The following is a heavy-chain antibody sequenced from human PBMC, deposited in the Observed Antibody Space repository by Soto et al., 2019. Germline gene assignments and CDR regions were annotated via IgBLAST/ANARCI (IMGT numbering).Heavy chain of an antibody. V-gene: IGHV4-31*03. J-gene: IGHJ6*02. CDR1: GGSISSGGYY. D-gene: IGHD1-26*01. Sequence: QVQLQESGPGLVKPSQTLSLTCTVSGGSISSGGYYWSWIRQHPGKGLEWIGYIYYSGSTYYNPSLKSRVTISVDTSKHQFSLKLSSVPAADTAVYYCARSPGELLAYYYYGMDVWGQGTTVTVSS. CDR2: IYYSGST. CDR3: ARSPGELLAYYYYGMDV.